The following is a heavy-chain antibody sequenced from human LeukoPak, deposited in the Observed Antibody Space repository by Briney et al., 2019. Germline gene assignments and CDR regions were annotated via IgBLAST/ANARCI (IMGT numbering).Heavy chain of an antibody. CDR3: ARQGYYDSSGYYPFDY. CDR2: IYYSGST. J-gene: IGHJ4*02. CDR1: GGSIRSYY. D-gene: IGHD3-22*01. Sequence: PSETLSLTCTVSGGSIRSYYWSWIRQPPGKGLEWIGYIYYSGSTNYNPSLKSRVTISVDTSKNQFSLKLSSVTAADTAVYYCARQGYYDSSGYYPFDYWGQGTLVTVSS. V-gene: IGHV4-59*08.